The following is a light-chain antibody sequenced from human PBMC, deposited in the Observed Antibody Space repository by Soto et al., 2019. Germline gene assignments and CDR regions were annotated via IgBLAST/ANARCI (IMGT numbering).Light chain of an antibody. CDR2: GAS. CDR3: QQYNNWPPDRT. J-gene: IGKJ1*01. CDR1: QSVGSN. V-gene: IGKV3-15*01. Sequence: EIVMTQSPATLSVSPGERATLSCRANQSVGSNLAWYQQKPGQAPRLLIYGASTRATGIPARFSGSGSGTEFTLTISSLQSEDFAIYFCQQYNNWPPDRTFGQGTKAEIK.